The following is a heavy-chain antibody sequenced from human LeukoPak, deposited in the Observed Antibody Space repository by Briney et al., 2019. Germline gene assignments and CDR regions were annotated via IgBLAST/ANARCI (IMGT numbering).Heavy chain of an antibody. J-gene: IGHJ4*02. V-gene: IGHV3-74*01. Sequence: PGGSLRLSCVASGFSFSAYWMHWVRQVPGKGLVWVSRIHSDGSIANYADSVKGRFTISRDNAKNTLYLQMNSLRAEDTAVYYCARGPMVRTNLFDYWGQGTLVTVSS. CDR1: GFSFSAYW. CDR2: IHSDGSIA. CDR3: ARGPMVRTNLFDY. D-gene: IGHD3-10*01.